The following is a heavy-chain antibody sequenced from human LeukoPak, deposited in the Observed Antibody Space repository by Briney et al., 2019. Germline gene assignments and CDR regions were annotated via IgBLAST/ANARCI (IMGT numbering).Heavy chain of an antibody. CDR3: ARSQQQLVIFDY. CDR1: GFTLSRYA. D-gene: IGHD6-13*01. CDR2: ISYDGSNK. J-gene: IGHJ4*02. Sequence: GGPLSLSCAVSGFTLSRYAMHCVPDAPGKGVEGGAVISYDGSNKYYPDSVKGRFTISKDNSKNTLYLQMNSLRADDTAVYYCARSQQQLVIFDYWGQGTLVTVSS. V-gene: IGHV3-30*04.